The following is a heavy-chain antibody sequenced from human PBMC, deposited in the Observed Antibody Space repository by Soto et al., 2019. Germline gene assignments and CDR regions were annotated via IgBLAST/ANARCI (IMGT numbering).Heavy chain of an antibody. V-gene: IGHV3-23*01. CDR1: GFTFSSCA. CDR2: IIDSGAST. CDR3: AKGRSYYYYYGVDV. J-gene: IGHJ6*02. Sequence: HPGXSLRLSCAASGFTFSSCAMGCVRQAPGKGLEWVSDIIDSGASTYYADSVKGRFTISRDNSKSTLYLQMNSLRAEDTALYYCAKGRSYYYYYGVDVWGQGTTVTVSS.